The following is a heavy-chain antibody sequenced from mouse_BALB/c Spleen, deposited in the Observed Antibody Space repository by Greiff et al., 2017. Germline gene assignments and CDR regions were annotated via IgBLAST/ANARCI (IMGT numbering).Heavy chain of an antibody. CDR3: ARKAGGNYDWFAY. V-gene: IGHV1-4*02. Sequence: VKLMESAAELARPGASVKMSCKASGYTFTSYTMHWVKQRPGQGLEWIGYINPSSGYTEYNQKFKDKTTLTADKSSSTAYMQLSSLTSEDSAVYYCARKAGGNYDWFAYWGQGTLVTVSA. D-gene: IGHD2-1*01. CDR2: INPSSGYT. CDR1: GYTFTSYT. J-gene: IGHJ3*01.